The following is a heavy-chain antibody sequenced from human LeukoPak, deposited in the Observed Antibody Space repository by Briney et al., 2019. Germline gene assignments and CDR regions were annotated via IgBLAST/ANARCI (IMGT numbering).Heavy chain of an antibody. CDR2: IIPIFGTA. V-gene: IGHV1-69*13. CDR3: ARESVVPAARFDP. J-gene: IGHJ5*02. Sequence: GASVKVSCKASGGTFSSYAISWVRQAPGQGLEWMGGIIPIFGTANYAQKFQGRVTITADESTSTAYMELSSLRSDDTAVYYCARESVVPAARFDPWGQGTLVTVSS. CDR1: GGTFSSYA. D-gene: IGHD2-2*01.